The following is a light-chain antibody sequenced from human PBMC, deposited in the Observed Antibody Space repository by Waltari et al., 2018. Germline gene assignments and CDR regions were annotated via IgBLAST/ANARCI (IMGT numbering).Light chain of an antibody. CDR3: QSFDSSLSASV. Sequence: QSVLTQSPSMSGAPGQKVTIPCTGGSSNFRAGYDVHWYQQFPGTAPKLLIFGNTNRTSGVPGRFSGSRSGTSASLAIAGLQSEDEAVYYCQSFDSSLSASVFGGGTKLTVL. CDR2: GNT. V-gene: IGLV1-40*01. CDR1: SSNFRAGYD. J-gene: IGLJ3*02.